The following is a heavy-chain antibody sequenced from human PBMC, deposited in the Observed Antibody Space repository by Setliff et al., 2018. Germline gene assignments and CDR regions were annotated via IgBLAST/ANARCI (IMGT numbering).Heavy chain of an antibody. J-gene: IGHJ4*02. CDR2: ISGNNRDA. CDR3: ARDIHYNRDY. V-gene: IGHV1-18*01. CDR1: GYTFTSYD. D-gene: IGHD1-20*01. Sequence: GASVKVSCKASGYTFTSYDINWVRQATGQGLEWMGGISGNNRDAGYAQKFQGRATMTTDTSTSTAYMELTSLRSDDTAVYYCARDIHYNRDYWGQGTLVTVSS.